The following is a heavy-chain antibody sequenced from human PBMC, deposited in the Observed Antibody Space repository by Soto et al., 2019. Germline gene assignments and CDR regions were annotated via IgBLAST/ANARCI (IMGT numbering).Heavy chain of an antibody. CDR1: GFTFGSYA. CDR2: ISGSGGST. CDR3: AKSGHYYYYGMDV. J-gene: IGHJ6*02. V-gene: IGHV3-23*01. D-gene: IGHD6-25*01. Sequence: GGSLRLSCAASGFTFGSYAVSWVRQAPGKGLEWVSAISGSGGSTYYADSVKGRFTISRDNSKNTLYLQMNSLRAEDTAVYYCAKSGHYYYYGMDVWGQGTTVTVSS.